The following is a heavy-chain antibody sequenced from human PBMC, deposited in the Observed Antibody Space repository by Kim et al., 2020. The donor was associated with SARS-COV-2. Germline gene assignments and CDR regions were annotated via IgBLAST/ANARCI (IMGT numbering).Heavy chain of an antibody. CDR2: ISVGGST. Sequence: GGSLRLSCAASGFTFSNYAMGWVRQAPGKGLDWVSFISVGGSTYYADSVKGRFSISRDNSKNTVYLQMNSLSADDTAIYYCARGLVGYSSTWAVYFDFWGLGTLVTVSS. CDR3: ARGLVGYSSTWAVYFDF. V-gene: IGHV3-23*01. J-gene: IGHJ4*02. D-gene: IGHD6-13*01. CDR1: GFTFSNYA.